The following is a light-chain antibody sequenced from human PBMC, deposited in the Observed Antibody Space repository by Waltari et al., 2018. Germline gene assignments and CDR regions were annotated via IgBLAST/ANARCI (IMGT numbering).Light chain of an antibody. CDR2: DVS. CDR3: NSYTGSNSWV. Sequence: SPGQSITISCTGTNSDIGFYNYVSWYRQYPGKAPKLIIYDVSERPSGVSSRSSASKSGNTASLTISGLQADDEADYYCNSYTGSNSWVFGGGTKVTVL. J-gene: IGLJ3*02. V-gene: IGLV2-14*04. CDR1: NSDIGFYNY.